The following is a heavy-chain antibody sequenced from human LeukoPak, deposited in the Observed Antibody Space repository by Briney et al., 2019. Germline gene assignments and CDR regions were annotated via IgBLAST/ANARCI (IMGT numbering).Heavy chain of an antibody. J-gene: IGHJ6*02. CDR3: ARRFYDSWSGYKDFYGMDV. D-gene: IGHD3-3*01. V-gene: IGHV5-10-1*01. Sequence: GESLKISCKGSGYSFSSYWINWVRQMPGKGLEWMGRIDPRDSYITYSPSFEGHVTISADRSSRTAYLQWTSLKASDTGIYFCARRFYDSWSGYKDFYGMDVWGQGTTVTVSS. CDR2: IDPRDSYI. CDR1: GYSFSSYW.